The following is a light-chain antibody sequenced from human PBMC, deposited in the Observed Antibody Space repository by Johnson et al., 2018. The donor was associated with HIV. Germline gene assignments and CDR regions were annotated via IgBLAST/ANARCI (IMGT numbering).Light chain of an antibody. CDR2: DNN. J-gene: IGLJ1*01. V-gene: IGLV1-51*01. Sequence: QSLLTQPPSVSAAPGQKVTISCSGSSSNIGNNYVSWYQQLPGTAPKLLIYDNNKRPSGIPDRFSGSKSGPSATLAIHGLQTVDEADYYCGTWDSSLGSYVFGTGTKVTVL. CDR1: SSNIGNNY. CDR3: GTWDSSLGSYV.